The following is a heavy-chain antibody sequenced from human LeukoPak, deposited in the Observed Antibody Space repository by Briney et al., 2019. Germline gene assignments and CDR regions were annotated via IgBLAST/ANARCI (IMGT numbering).Heavy chain of an antibody. J-gene: IGHJ5*02. Sequence: ASVKVSCKASGYTFTSYGISWVRHAPAHGLEWMGWISAYNGNTYYAQKLQGRVTMTTDTSTSTAYMELRSLRSDDTAVYYCARGDYYDSRPPGDPWGQGTLVTVSS. CDR3: ARGDYYDSRPPGDP. V-gene: IGHV1-18*01. CDR1: GYTFTSYG. D-gene: IGHD3-22*01. CDR2: ISAYNGNT.